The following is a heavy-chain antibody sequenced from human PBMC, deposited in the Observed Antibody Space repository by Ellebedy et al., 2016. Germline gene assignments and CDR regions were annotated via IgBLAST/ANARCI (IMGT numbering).Heavy chain of an antibody. J-gene: IGHJ4*02. CDR1: GFTFSSYA. CDR2: ISGSGGST. CDR3: ATSPADIVVVPAAMVGDYFDY. V-gene: IGHV3-23*01. D-gene: IGHD2-2*01. Sequence: GGSLRLSXAASGFTFSSYAMSWVRQAPGKGLEWVSAISGSGGSTYYADSVKGRFTISRDNSKNTLYLQMNSLRAEDTAVYYCATSPADIVVVPAAMVGDYFDYWGQGTLVTVSS.